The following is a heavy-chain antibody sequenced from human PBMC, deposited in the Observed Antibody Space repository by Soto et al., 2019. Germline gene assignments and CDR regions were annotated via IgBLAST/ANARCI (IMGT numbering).Heavy chain of an antibody. CDR2: TIPVFNTA. CDR3: ARGVYGSENYYTGTSALDI. V-gene: IGHV1-69*06. CDR1: GGTLSDHG. J-gene: IGHJ3*02. Sequence: QVQLEQSGAEVKKPGSSVKVSCKASGGTLSDHGVAWLRQAPGQGLEWMGGTIPVFNTAKYAQKFQGRVTVTADKITNIPYMELSSLRSEDTAFYFCARGVYGSENYYTGTSALDIWGQETMVIVSS. D-gene: IGHD3-10*01.